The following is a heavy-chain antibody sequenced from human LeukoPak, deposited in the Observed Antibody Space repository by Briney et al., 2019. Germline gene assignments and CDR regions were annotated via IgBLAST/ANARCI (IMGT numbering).Heavy chain of an antibody. V-gene: IGHV1-69*06. CDR1: GGTFSSYA. J-gene: IGHJ4*02. D-gene: IGHD6-19*01. Sequence: SVKVSCKASGGTFSSYAFSWVRQAPGQGLEWMGGIIPLLGTANYAQKFQGRVTITADTSSSTVYMELRSLRSDDTAVYYCARGSRTGWYYFDYWGQGTLVTVSS. CDR3: ARGSRTGWYYFDY. CDR2: IIPLLGTA.